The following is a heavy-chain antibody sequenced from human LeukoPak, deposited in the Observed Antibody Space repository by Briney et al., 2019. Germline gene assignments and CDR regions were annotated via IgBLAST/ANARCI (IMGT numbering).Heavy chain of an antibody. D-gene: IGHD6-13*01. CDR2: IYDGGGT. Sequence: GGPLRLCCGAAGFSVSYNYMSVVRQARGKVLERVSGIYDGGGTYYADSVKGRFTISRDNYKNMLYLQMNRLRAEDTAVYYCVKGRISEDGVDFWGQGTLVTVSS. CDR1: GFSVSYNY. V-gene: IGHV3-66*01. CDR3: VKGRISEDGVDF. J-gene: IGHJ4*02.